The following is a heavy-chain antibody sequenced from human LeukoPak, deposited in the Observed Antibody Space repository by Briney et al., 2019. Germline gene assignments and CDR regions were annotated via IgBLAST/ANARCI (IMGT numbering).Heavy chain of an antibody. J-gene: IGHJ4*02. V-gene: IGHV3-53*05. Sequence: RSLRLSCAASGFTVSSNYMSWVRQAPGTGLEWVSVIYSGGSTFYAESVKGRFTISRDNSKNTVYLQMNSLTTEDTAVYYCARAIYGDYSFDYWGQGTLVTVSS. CDR1: GFTVSSNY. CDR3: ARAIYGDYSFDY. D-gene: IGHD4-17*01. CDR2: IYSGGST.